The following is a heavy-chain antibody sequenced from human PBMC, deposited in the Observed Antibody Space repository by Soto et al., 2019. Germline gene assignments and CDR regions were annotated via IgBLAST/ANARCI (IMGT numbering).Heavy chain of an antibody. CDR2: FKSKTDGGTT. Sequence: GGSLRLSCAASGFTFSNAWMSWVRQAPGKRLEWVGRFKSKTDGGTTDYAAPVKGRFTISRDDSKNTLYLQMNSLKTEDTAVYYCTTEILGYCSGGSCYFSSYFDYWGQGTLVTVSS. CDR3: TTEILGYCSGGSCYFSSYFDY. V-gene: IGHV3-15*01. CDR1: GFTFSNAW. D-gene: IGHD2-15*01. J-gene: IGHJ4*02.